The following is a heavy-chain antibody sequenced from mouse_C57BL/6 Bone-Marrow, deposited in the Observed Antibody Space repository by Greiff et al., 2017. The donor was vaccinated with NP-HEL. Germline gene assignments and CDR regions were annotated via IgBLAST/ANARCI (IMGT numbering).Heavy chain of an antibody. Sequence: VQLQQSGAELVRPGASVKLSCTASGFNIKDDYMHWVKQRPEQGLEWIGWIDPENGDTEYASKFQGKATITADTSSNTAYLQLSSLTSEYTAVYYCTSITTVEGYYFDYWGQGTTLTVSS. CDR2: IDPENGDT. CDR1: GFNIKDDY. J-gene: IGHJ2*01. V-gene: IGHV14-4*01. D-gene: IGHD1-1*01. CDR3: TSITTVEGYYFDY.